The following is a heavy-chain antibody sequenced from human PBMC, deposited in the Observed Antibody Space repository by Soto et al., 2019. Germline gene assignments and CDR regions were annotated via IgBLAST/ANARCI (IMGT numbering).Heavy chain of an antibody. J-gene: IGHJ4*02. Sequence: QVQLVESGGGVVQPGRSLRLSCAASGFPFSSYAMHWVRQAPGKGLEWVAVISYDGSNKYYADSVKGRFTISRDNSKNTLYLQMNSLRAEDTAVYYCARGDSSGYHFDYWGQGTLVTVSS. CDR2: ISYDGSNK. CDR3: ARGDSSGYHFDY. V-gene: IGHV3-30-3*01. CDR1: GFPFSSYA. D-gene: IGHD3-22*01.